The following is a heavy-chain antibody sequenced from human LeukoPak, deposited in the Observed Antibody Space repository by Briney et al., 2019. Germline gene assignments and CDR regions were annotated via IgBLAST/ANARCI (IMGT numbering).Heavy chain of an antibody. CDR2: INPNSGGT. Sequence: ASVKVSCKASGYTFTGYYMHWVRQAPGQGLEWMRWINPNSGGTNYAQKFQGRVTMTRDTSISTAYMELSRLRSDDTAVYYCARGRYCSSTSCYHAEYFQHWGQGTLVTVSS. V-gene: IGHV1-2*02. CDR3: ARGRYCSSTSCYHAEYFQH. CDR1: GYTFTGYY. D-gene: IGHD2-2*01. J-gene: IGHJ1*01.